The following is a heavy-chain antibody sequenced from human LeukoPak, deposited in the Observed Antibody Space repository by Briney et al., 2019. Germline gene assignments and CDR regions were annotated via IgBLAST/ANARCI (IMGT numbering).Heavy chain of an antibody. Sequence: PGGSLRLSGAGSGFTFSDYSMNWVRQAPGKGLEWVSYISRSSSIIYYADSVKGRFTISRDNAKNSLYLQMNSLRDEDTAVYYCARDPRAFDIWDQGTMVTVSS. CDR3: ARDPRAFDI. V-gene: IGHV3-48*02. CDR1: GFTFSDYS. CDR2: ISRSSSII. J-gene: IGHJ3*02.